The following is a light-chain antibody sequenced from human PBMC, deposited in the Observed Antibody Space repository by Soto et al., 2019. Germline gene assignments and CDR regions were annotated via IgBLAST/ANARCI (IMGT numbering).Light chain of an antibody. CDR2: GAS. CDR1: QSVSSSY. Sequence: EIVLTQSPGTLSLSPGERATLSCRASQSVSSSYLAWYQQKPAQAPRLLIYGASSRATGIPDRFSGSGSGTDFTLTISRLEPEDFAVYYCQQYGSSPPITFGQGTRLVIK. V-gene: IGKV3-20*01. CDR3: QQYGSSPPIT. J-gene: IGKJ5*01.